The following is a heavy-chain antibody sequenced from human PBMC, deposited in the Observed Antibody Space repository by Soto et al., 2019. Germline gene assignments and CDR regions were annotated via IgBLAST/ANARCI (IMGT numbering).Heavy chain of an antibody. J-gene: IGHJ6*01. D-gene: IGHD6-13*01. V-gene: IGHV4-4*02. CDR3: ARCSSSGLYYYFGMDV. CDR2: IYHTGIT. Sequence: PSETLSLTCAVSGFSISNNNWWTWVRQPPGHGLEWVGDIYHTGITNYSPSLKSRVTISVDKSKNQFSLKLTSVTAADTAVYYCARCSSSGLYYYFGMDVWGQGTTVTVSS. CDR1: GFSISNNNW.